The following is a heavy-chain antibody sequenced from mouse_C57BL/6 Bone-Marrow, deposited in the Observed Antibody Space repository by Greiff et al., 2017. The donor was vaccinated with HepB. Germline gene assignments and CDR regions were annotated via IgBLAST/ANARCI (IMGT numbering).Heavy chain of an antibody. D-gene: IGHD1-1*01. CDR3: ARFPTGGYFDY. CDR2: ISYSGST. Sequence: EVQRVESGPGLAKPSQTLSLTCSVTGYSITSDYWNWIRKLPGNKLEYMGYISYSGSTYYNPSLKSRISITRDTSKNQYYLQLNSVTTEDTATYYCARFPTGGYFDYWGQGTTLTVSS. CDR1: GYSITSDY. V-gene: IGHV3-8*01. J-gene: IGHJ2*01.